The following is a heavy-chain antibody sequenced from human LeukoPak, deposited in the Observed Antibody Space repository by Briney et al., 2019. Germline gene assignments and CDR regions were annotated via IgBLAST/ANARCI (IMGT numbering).Heavy chain of an antibody. CDR3: ARSRSAYYYDSSGYYLDY. CDR2: IYPGDSDT. D-gene: IGHD3-22*01. J-gene: IGHJ4*02. Sequence: GESLKISCKGSGYRFTTYYIGWVRQLPEKGLEWMGIIYPGDSDTRYSPSFQGQVTISADKSINTAYLQWSSLKASDTAMYYCARSRSAYYYDSSGYYLDYWGQGTLVTVSS. V-gene: IGHV5-51*01. CDR1: GYRFTTYY.